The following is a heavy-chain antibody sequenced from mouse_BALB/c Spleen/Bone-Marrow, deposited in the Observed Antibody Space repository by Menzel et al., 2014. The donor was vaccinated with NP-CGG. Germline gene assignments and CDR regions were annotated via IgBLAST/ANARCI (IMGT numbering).Heavy chain of an antibody. Sequence: EVKLVESGAELVKPGASVKLSCTASGFNIKDTYMHWVKQRPEQGLEWIGRIDPANVNTKYDPKFQGKATITADTSSNTAYLQLSIMTSEDTAGYCCASYVNGYYFYYWGQGTTLPVSS. CDR3: ASYVNGYYFYY. CDR2: IDPANVNT. J-gene: IGHJ2*01. D-gene: IGHD1-2*01. V-gene: IGHV14-3*02. CDR1: GFNIKDTY.